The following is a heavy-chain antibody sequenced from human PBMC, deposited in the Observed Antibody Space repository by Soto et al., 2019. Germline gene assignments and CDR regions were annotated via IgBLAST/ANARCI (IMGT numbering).Heavy chain of an antibody. CDR2: IKQDGSEK. D-gene: IGHD1-1*01. CDR3: ARDMTGGWNDPIYFDY. V-gene: IGHV3-7*01. J-gene: IGHJ4*02. CDR1: GFTFSSYW. Sequence: GGSLRLSCAASGFTFSSYWMSWVRQAPGKGLEWVANIKQDGSEKYYVDSVKGRFTISRDNAKNSLYLQMNSLRAEDTAVYYCARDMTGGWNDPIYFDYWGQGTLVTVSS.